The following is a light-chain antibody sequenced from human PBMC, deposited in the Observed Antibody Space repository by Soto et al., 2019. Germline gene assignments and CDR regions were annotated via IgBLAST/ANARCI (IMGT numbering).Light chain of an antibody. CDR3: QQYNSYWT. CDR1: QSISSW. Sequence: IQMTQSPSTRSASVGYRVTITCRASQSISSWLAWYQQKPGKAPKLLIYDASSLESGVPSRFSGSGSGTEFTLTISSLQPDDFATYYCQQYNSYWTFGQGTKADIK. V-gene: IGKV1-5*01. CDR2: DAS. J-gene: IGKJ1*01.